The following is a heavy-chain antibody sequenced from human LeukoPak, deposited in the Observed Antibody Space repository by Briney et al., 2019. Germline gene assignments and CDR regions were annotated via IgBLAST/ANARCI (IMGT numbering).Heavy chain of an antibody. CDR1: GYTFTSYA. V-gene: IGHV7-4-1*02. D-gene: IGHD5-24*01. CDR2: INTNTGNP. CDR3: AREHRDGYNFADY. Sequence: ASVKVSCKASGYTFTSYAMNWVRQAPGQGLEWMGWINTNTGNPTYAQGFTGHFVFSLDTSVSTAYLQISSLKADDTAIYYCAREHRDGYNFADYWGQGTLVTVSS. J-gene: IGHJ4*02.